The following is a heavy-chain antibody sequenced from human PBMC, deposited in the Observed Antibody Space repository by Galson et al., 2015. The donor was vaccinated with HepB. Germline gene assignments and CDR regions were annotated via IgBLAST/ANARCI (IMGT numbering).Heavy chain of an antibody. Sequence: SLRLSCAFSGFSFRTYAMFWVRQAPVKGLEYVSGISSDGTSPYYVDSVRGRFTISRDTSKNTMYLQMSSLRPEDTAVYYCAKDLGWVDDYWGQGTMVTVSS. CDR1: GFSFRTYA. CDR3: AKDLGWVDDY. CDR2: ISSDGTSP. D-gene: IGHD3-3*01. V-gene: IGHV3-64D*06. J-gene: IGHJ3*01.